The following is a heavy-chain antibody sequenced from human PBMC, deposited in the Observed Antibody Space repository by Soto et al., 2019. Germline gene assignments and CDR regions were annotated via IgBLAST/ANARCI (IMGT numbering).Heavy chain of an antibody. CDR3: ARDTPNYYDSSGELAYYFDY. V-gene: IGHV1-46*01. CDR1: GYTFTSYY. Sequence: ASVKVSCKASGYTFTSYYMHWVRQAPGQGLEWMGIINTSGGSTSYAQKFQGRVTMTRDTSTSTVYMELSSLRSEDTAVYYCARDTPNYYDSSGELAYYFDYWGQGTLVTVSS. J-gene: IGHJ4*02. D-gene: IGHD3-22*01. CDR2: INTSGGST.